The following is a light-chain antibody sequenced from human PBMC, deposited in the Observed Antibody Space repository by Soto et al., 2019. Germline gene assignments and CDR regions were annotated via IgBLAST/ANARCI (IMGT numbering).Light chain of an antibody. Sequence: EIVMTQSPATLSVSPGEGATLSCRASQSVGTKVAWYQHKTGQAPRLLIYGTSTRATGIPARFSGSRSGTEFTLPISSLQSEDCAVYSCQQYNDWPTESTFGQGTKLEI. V-gene: IGKV3-15*01. CDR3: QQYNDWPTEST. CDR2: GTS. J-gene: IGKJ2*01. CDR1: QSVGTK.